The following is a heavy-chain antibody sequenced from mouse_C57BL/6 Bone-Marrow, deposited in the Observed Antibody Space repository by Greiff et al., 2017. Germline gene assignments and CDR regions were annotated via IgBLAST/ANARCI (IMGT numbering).Heavy chain of an antibody. Sequence: EVQVVESGGGLVKPGGSLKLSCAASGFTFSSYAMSWVRQTPEKRLEWVATISDGGSYTYYPDNVKGRFTISRDNAKNNLYLQMSHLKSEDTAMYYCARGYSNYEGFAYWGQGTLVTVSA. CDR1: GFTFSSYA. CDR2: ISDGGSYT. V-gene: IGHV5-4*01. D-gene: IGHD2-5*01. CDR3: ARGYSNYEGFAY. J-gene: IGHJ3*01.